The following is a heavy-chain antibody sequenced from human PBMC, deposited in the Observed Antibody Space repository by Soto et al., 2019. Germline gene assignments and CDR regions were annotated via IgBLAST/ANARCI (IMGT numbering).Heavy chain of an antibody. Sequence: GSLRLTCSASGFAFSTYGLHWVRQAPGKELEWVAIITSDVNYKYYADSVKGRFTISRDNSKNTLFLQMNSLRAEDTAVYYCAKGGSFDIWGQGTLVTVYS. D-gene: IGHD3-16*01. CDR2: ITSDVNYK. J-gene: IGHJ4*02. V-gene: IGHV3-30*18. CDR1: GFAFSTYG. CDR3: AKGGSFDI.